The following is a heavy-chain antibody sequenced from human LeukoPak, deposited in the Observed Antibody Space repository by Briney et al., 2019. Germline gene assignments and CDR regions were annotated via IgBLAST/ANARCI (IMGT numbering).Heavy chain of an antibody. V-gene: IGHV3-48*03. CDR1: GFTFSSYE. J-gene: IGHJ3*02. CDR3: ARERGGCYYGAFDI. CDR2: ISSSGSTI. Sequence: GGSLRLSCAASGFTFSSYEMNWVRQAPGKGLEWVSYISSSGSTIYYADSVKGRFTISRDNAKNSLYLQMNSLRAEDTAVYYCARERGGCYYGAFDIWGKGTMVTVSS. D-gene: IGHD3-10*01.